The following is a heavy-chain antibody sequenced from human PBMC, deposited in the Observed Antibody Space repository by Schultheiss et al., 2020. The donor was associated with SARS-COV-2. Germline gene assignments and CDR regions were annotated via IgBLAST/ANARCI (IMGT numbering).Heavy chain of an antibody. CDR3: ARGPYYDFWSGMGFDY. CDR1: GYTFTGYY. D-gene: IGHD3-3*01. Sequence: ASVKVSCKASGYTFTGYYMHWVRQAPGQGLEWMGWSNAGNGNTKYSQEFQGRVTITRDTSASTAYMELSSLRSEDTAVYYCARGPYYDFWSGMGFDYWGQGTLVTVSS. V-gene: IGHV1/OR15-3*02. CDR2: SNAGNGNT. J-gene: IGHJ4*02.